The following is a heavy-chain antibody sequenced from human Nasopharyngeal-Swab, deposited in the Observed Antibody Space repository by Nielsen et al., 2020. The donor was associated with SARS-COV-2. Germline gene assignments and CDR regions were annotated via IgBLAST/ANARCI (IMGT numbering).Heavy chain of an antibody. V-gene: IGHV3-21*01. Sequence: WIRQPPGKGLEWVSSISSSSSYIYYADSVKGRFTISRDNAKNSLYLQMNSLRAEDTAVYYCARDPYSSNAFDIWGQGTMVTVPS. J-gene: IGHJ3*02. CDR2: ISSSSSYI. CDR3: ARDPYSSNAFDI. D-gene: IGHD6-13*01.